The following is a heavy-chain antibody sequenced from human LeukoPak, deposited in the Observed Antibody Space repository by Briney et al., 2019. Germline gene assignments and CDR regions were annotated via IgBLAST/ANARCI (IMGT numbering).Heavy chain of an antibody. Sequence: GGSLRLSCAASGFTFSSYSMNWVRQAPGKGLEWVSSISSSSSYIYYADSVKGRFTISRDNAKNSLYLQMNSLRAEDTAVYYCARVLSWNVDTAMVTLASHWYFDLWGRGTLVTVSS. CDR2: ISSSSSYI. CDR3: ARVLSWNVDTAMVTLASHWYFDL. V-gene: IGHV3-21*01. D-gene: IGHD5-18*01. J-gene: IGHJ2*01. CDR1: GFTFSSYS.